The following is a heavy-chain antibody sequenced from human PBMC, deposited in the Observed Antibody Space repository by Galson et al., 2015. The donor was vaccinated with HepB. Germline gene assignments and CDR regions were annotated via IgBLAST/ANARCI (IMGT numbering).Heavy chain of an antibody. V-gene: IGHV1-24*01. Sequence: SVKVSCKVSGYTLTELSMHWVRQAPGKGLEWMGGFEPEDGETIYAQKFQGRVTMTEDTSTDTAYMELSSLRSEDTAVYYCATLGDCSSTSCYRFSANWFDPWGQGTLVTVSS. D-gene: IGHD2-2*01. J-gene: IGHJ5*02. CDR2: FEPEDGET. CDR1: GYTLTELS. CDR3: ATLGDCSSTSCYRFSANWFDP.